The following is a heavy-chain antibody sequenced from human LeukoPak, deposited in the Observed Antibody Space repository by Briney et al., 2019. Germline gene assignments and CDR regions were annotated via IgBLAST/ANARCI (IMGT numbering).Heavy chain of an antibody. Sequence: GGSLRLSCAASGFTFSSFSMNWVRQAPGKGPELVSYISTGSSVISYADSVKGRFTISRDDSKNTLYLQMNSLRAEDTAVYYCARDSPYYYDSSGYSLYYFDYWGQGTLVTVSS. CDR1: GFTFSSFS. CDR2: ISTGSSVI. D-gene: IGHD3-22*01. J-gene: IGHJ4*02. CDR3: ARDSPYYYDSSGYSLYYFDY. V-gene: IGHV3-48*01.